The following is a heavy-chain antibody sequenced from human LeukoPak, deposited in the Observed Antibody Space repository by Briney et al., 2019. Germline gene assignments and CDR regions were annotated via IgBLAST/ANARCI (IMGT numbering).Heavy chain of an antibody. J-gene: IGHJ3*02. CDR1: GFTFSSYS. Sequence: KSGGSLRLSCAASGFTFSSYSMNWVRQAPGKGLEWVSSISSSSSYIYYADSVKGRFTISRDNAKNSLYLQMNSLRAEDTAVYYCARDCRRDGCIPDDAFDIWGQGTMVTVSS. V-gene: IGHV3-21*01. CDR2: ISSSSSYI. CDR3: ARDCRRDGCIPDDAFDI. D-gene: IGHD5-24*01.